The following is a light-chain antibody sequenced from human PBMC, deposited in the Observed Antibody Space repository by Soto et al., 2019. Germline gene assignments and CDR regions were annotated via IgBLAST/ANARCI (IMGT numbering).Light chain of an antibody. CDR3: SSYAATPTLV. CDR2: AVS. V-gene: IGLV2-14*01. J-gene: IGLJ3*02. Sequence: QSALTQPASVSGSPGQSITMSCTGSSSDIGTYNFVSWYQQHAGKAPRLILYAVSNRPSGVSSRFSGSKSGNSASLTISGLQPEDEAHYFCSSYAATPTLVFGGGTKLTVL. CDR1: SSDIGTYNF.